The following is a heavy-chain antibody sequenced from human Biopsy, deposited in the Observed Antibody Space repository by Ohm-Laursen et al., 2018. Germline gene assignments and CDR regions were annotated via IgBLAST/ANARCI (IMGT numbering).Heavy chain of an antibody. CDR1: EGTFSNYG. V-gene: IGHV1-69*06. Sequence: SSVKVSCKAPEGTFSNYGVNWVRQAPGQGLEWLGGNIPILGTGNYAHQFQDRVTVVADTSTSTATMELRSLRSDETAVYYCATKLTGYFHHWGQGTLVIVSS. D-gene: IGHD3-9*01. CDR2: NIPILGTG. CDR3: ATKLTGYFHH. J-gene: IGHJ1*01.